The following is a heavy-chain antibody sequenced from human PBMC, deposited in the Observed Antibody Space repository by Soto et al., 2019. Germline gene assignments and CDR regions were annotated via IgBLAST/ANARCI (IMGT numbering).Heavy chain of an antibody. CDR3: ARGRLPYYYYGMDV. V-gene: IGHV1-2*04. D-gene: IGHD6-25*01. CDR1: RDRFTGYY. J-gene: IGHJ6*02. Sequence: ASVKVSCEASRDRFTGYYIHWVRQAPGQGLEWMGWINPNSGGTNYAQKFQGWVTMTRDTSISTAYMELSRLRSDDTAVYYCARGRLPYYYYGMDVWGQGNTVTVSS. CDR2: INPNSGGT.